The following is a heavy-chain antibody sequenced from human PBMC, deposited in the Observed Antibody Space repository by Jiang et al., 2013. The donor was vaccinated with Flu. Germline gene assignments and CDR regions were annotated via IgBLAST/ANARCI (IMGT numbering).Heavy chain of an antibody. Sequence: GAEVKKPGESLKISCKGSGYSFTSYWIGWVRQMPGKGLEWMGIIYPGDSDTRYSPSFQGQVTISADKSISTAYLQWSSLKASDTAMYYCARLETSILTTVVTPDYWGQGTLVTVSS. CDR2: IYPGDSDT. V-gene: IGHV5-51*03. CDR1: GYSFTSYW. CDR3: ARLETSILTTVVTPDY. D-gene: IGHD4-23*01. J-gene: IGHJ4*02.